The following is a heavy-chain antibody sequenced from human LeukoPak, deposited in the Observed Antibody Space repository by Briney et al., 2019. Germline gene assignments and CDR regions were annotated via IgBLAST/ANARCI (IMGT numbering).Heavy chain of an antibody. CDR1: GFTVSSNY. CDR3: ARLGQGLPPSYYYGMDV. Sequence: PGGSLRVSCAASGFTVSSNYMSWVRQAPGKGLEWVSVIYSGDSTYYTDSVKGRFTISRDNSKNTLYLQMNSLRAEDTAVYYCARLGQGLPPSYYYGMDVWGQGTTVTVSS. CDR2: IYSGDST. V-gene: IGHV3-66*01. J-gene: IGHJ6*02. D-gene: IGHD6-19*01.